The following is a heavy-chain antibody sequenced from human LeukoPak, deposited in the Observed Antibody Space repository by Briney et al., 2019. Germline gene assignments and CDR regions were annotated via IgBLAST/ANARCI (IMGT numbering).Heavy chain of an antibody. CDR1: GYTFTDYY. Sequence: ASVTVSFKACGYTFTDYYMHWVRQPPGQGVEWMGWINHNSGCTNYAQKFLGRVTMTTDTSISTAYMVLSRLRSDDTAVYYCARGTYISGWFYYGMDVWGQGTTVTVSS. J-gene: IGHJ6*02. D-gene: IGHD6-19*01. V-gene: IGHV1-2*02. CDR3: ARGTYISGWFYYGMDV. CDR2: INHNSGCT.